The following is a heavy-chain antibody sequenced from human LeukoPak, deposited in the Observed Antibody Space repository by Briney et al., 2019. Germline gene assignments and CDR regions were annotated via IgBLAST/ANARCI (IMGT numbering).Heavy chain of an antibody. CDR3: ARGWNIAARLDFDY. D-gene: IGHD6-6*01. CDR2: INTGNGNT. V-gene: IGHV1-3*04. J-gene: IGHJ4*02. CDR1: GYTFTSYG. Sequence: EASVKVSCKASGYTFTSYGISWVRQAPGQRLEWMGWINTGNGNTKYSQKFQGRVTITRDTSASTAYMELSSLRSEDTAVYYCARGWNIAARLDFDYWGQGTLVTVSS.